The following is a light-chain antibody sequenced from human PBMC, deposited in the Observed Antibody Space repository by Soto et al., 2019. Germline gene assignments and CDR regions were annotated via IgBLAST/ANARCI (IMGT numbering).Light chain of an antibody. CDR1: QSVSSNY. Sequence: EIVLTQSPGTLSLSPGERATLSCRASQSVSSNYLAWYQQKPGQAPRLLIYGASSRATGIPDRFSGSGSGTDFTLTISRLEPADFAVFYCQQYGSSPLTFGGGTMVEI. CDR3: QQYGSSPLT. CDR2: GAS. J-gene: IGKJ4*01. V-gene: IGKV3-20*01.